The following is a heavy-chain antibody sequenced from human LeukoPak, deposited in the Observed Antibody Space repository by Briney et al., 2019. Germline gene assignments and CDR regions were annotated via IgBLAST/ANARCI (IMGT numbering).Heavy chain of an antibody. D-gene: IGHD5-24*01. V-gene: IGHV4-59*08. J-gene: IGHJ3*02. CDR2: IYYSGST. CDR1: GGPIRDYY. CDR3: VRHKRWLQSPDAFDI. Sequence: PSETLSLTCTVSGGPIRDYYWSRIRQPPGRGLEWIGYIYYSGSTIHNPSLKSRVTLSVDMSKSQFSLSLTSVTASDAAVYYCVRHKRWLQSPDAFDIWGQGTMVTVSS.